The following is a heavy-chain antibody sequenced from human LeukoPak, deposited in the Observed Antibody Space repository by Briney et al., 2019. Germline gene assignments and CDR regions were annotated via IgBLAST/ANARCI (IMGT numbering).Heavy chain of an antibody. CDR2: INPSGGST. J-gene: IGHJ4*02. V-gene: IGHV1-46*01. D-gene: IGHD3-22*01. Sequence: ASVKVSCKASGYTFTSYYMHWVRRAPGQGLEWMGIINPSGGSTSYAQKFQGRVTMTRDTSTSTVYMELSSLRSEDTAVCYCARSAPYYYDSSGYSGLYWGQGTLVTVSS. CDR1: GYTFTSYY. CDR3: ARSAPYYYDSSGYSGLY.